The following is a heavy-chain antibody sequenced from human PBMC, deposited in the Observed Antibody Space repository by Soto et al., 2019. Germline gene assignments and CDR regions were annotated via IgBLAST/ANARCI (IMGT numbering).Heavy chain of an antibody. Sequence: QVQLEESGGGVVQPGRSLRLSCAASGFTFSSYGMHWVRQAPGKGLEWVAVIWYDGSNKYYADSVKGRFTISRDNSKNTLYLQMNSLRAEDTAVYYCARDRGSWSYYYYGMDVWGQGTTVTVS. V-gene: IGHV3-33*01. CDR1: GFTFSSYG. J-gene: IGHJ6*02. CDR2: IWYDGSNK. CDR3: ARDRGSWSYYYYGMDV. D-gene: IGHD6-13*01.